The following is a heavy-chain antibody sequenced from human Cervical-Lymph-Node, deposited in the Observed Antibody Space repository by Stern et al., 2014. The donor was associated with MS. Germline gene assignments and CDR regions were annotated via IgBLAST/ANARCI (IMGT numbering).Heavy chain of an antibody. V-gene: IGHV3-33*01. Sequence: VQLVESGGGVVQPGRSLRLSCAASGFTFSTYGMHWVRQAPGKGLEWAAVIWYDGSKKYYVDSVKGRFTISRDNSKNTLYLQMNSLRAEDTAVYYCARDRWYYDSSGILDYWGQGTLVTVSS. CDR1: GFTFSTYG. J-gene: IGHJ4*02. CDR3: ARDRWYYDSSGILDY. D-gene: IGHD3-22*01. CDR2: IWYDGSKK.